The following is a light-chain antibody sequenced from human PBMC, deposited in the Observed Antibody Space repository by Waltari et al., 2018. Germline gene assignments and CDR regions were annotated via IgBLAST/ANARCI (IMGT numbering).Light chain of an antibody. CDR2: WAS. V-gene: IGKV4-1*01. Sequence: DFVLTQSPDSLAVSLGERATINCRSSQSVFYNSDNRNYLAWYQQKPGQPPKLLISWASPRRSGVPDRFSGSGSGTDFTLTINALHAEDVAVYYCQQYYSAPPWTFGQGTKVEIK. CDR1: QSVFYNSDNRNY. J-gene: IGKJ1*01. CDR3: QQYYSAPPWT.